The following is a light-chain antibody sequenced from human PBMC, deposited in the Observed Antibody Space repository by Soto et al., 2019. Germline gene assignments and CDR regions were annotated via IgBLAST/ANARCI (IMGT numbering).Light chain of an antibody. CDR3: QQRSNWPIT. Sequence: EIVITQSPATLSVSPGERATLSCRASQSVSSNLAWHQQKPGQAPRLLIYDASNRATGIPARFSGSGSGTDFTLTISSLEPEDFAVYYCQQRSNWPITFGQGTRLEIK. CDR1: QSVSSN. J-gene: IGKJ5*01. V-gene: IGKV3-11*01. CDR2: DAS.